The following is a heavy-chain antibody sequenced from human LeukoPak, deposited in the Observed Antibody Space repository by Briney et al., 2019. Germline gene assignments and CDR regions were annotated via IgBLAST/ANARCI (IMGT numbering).Heavy chain of an antibody. Sequence: SVKVSCKASGGTFSSYAISWVRQAPGQGLEWMGGIIPIFGTANYAQKFQGRVTITADESTSTAYMELSSLRSEDTAVYYCARPLLYYGSGSYYSFFDYWGQGTLVTVSS. V-gene: IGHV1-69*13. CDR1: GGTFSSYA. D-gene: IGHD3-10*01. J-gene: IGHJ4*02. CDR3: ARPLLYYGSGSYYSFFDY. CDR2: IIPIFGTA.